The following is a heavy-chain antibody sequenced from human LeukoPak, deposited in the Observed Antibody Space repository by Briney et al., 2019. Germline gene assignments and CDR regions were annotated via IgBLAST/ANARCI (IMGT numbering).Heavy chain of an antibody. D-gene: IGHD4-17*01. V-gene: IGHV3-30*03. CDR1: GFTFSSYG. J-gene: IGHJ4*02. CDR2: ISYDGSNK. CDR3: ARGLRHFDY. Sequence: PGGSLRLSCAASGFTFSSYGMHWVRQAPGKGLEWVAVISYDGSNKYYADSVKGRSTISRDNSKNTLYLQMNSLRAEDTAVYYCARGLRHFDYWGQGTLVTVSS.